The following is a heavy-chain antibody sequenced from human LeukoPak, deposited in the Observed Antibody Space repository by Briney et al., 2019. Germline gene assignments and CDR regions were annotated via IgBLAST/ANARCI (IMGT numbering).Heavy chain of an antibody. CDR1: GYTFTGYY. D-gene: IGHD6-13*01. J-gene: IGHJ5*02. V-gene: IGHV1-2*02. CDR3: ARVRAAANNWFDP. Sequence: ASVKVSCQASGYTFTGYYMHWVRQAPGQGLEWMGWINPNSGGTNYAQKFQGRVTMTRDTSISTACMELSRLRSDDTAVYYCARVRAAANNWFDPWGQGTLVTVSS. CDR2: INPNSGGT.